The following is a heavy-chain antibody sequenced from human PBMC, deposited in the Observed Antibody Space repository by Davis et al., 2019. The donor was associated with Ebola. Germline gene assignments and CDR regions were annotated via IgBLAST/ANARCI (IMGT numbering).Heavy chain of an antibody. V-gene: IGHV3-23*01. CDR2: ISGSGGST. Sequence: PGGSLRLSCAASGLTVSNNYMTWVRQAPGKGLEWVSAISGSGGSTYSADSVKGRFTISRDNSKNTLYLQMNSLRAEDTAVYYCANDPYGSGNFDYWGQGTLVTVSS. CDR3: ANDPYGSGNFDY. J-gene: IGHJ4*02. CDR1: GLTVSNNY. D-gene: IGHD3-10*01.